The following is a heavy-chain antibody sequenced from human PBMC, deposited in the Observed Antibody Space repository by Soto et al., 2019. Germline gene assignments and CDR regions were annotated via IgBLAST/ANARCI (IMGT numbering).Heavy chain of an antibody. J-gene: IGHJ4*02. CDR2: INYSGNT. V-gene: IGHV4-59*01. D-gene: IGHD6-19*01. CDR3: ARAISSGWSYDY. CDR1: GDSIRTYY. Sequence: SEPLSLTCTVSGDSIRTYYWSWIRQPPGKGLEWIGYINYSGNTNYNPSLKGRVTISVDTSKSQFSLKLSSVTAADTAVHYCARAISSGWSYDYWGQGALVTVSS.